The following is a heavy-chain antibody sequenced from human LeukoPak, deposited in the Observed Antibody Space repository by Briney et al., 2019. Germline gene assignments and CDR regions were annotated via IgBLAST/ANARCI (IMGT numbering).Heavy chain of an antibody. Sequence: ASVKVSCKASGYTFTSYDINWVRQAPGQGLEWMGWINPNSGGTNYAQKFQGRVTMTRDTSISTAYMELSRLRSDDTAVYYCAGDYVWGSYRPNNWFDPWGQGTLVTVSS. CDR2: INPNSGGT. CDR1: GYTFTSYD. D-gene: IGHD3-16*02. J-gene: IGHJ5*02. CDR3: AGDYVWGSYRPNNWFDP. V-gene: IGHV1-2*02.